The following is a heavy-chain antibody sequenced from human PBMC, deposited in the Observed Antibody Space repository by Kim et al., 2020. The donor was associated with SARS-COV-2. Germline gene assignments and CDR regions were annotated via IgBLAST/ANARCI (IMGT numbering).Heavy chain of an antibody. J-gene: IGHJ5*02. V-gene: IGHV1-8*01. CDR1: GYTFSSYD. CDR2: MNPNTGNT. CDR3: ARVLSLTTRSRGGSGCSGGNCFFSNWFDP. Sequence: ASVKVSCKASGYTFSSYDINWVRQATGQGLEWMGWMNPNTGNTGYAQKFQGRVTMTRNTSINTAHMELSSLTSEDTAVYYCARVLSLTTRSRGGSGCSGGNCFFSNWFDPWGQGTLVTVSS. D-gene: IGHD2-15*01.